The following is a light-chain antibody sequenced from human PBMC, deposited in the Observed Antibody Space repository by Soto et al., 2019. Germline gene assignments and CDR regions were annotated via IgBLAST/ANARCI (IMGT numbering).Light chain of an antibody. J-gene: IGKJ1*01. Sequence: DIQMTQSPSSLSESAGDRVTITGRASQGISTYLNWYQQKKGKPPKILIYAASSLPSGVPSRFSGSGSETDFTLTISSLQPEDFETYSCQQSYSNTWTFGQGTKVDIK. CDR3: QQSYSNTWT. CDR2: AAS. V-gene: IGKV1-39*01. CDR1: QGISTY.